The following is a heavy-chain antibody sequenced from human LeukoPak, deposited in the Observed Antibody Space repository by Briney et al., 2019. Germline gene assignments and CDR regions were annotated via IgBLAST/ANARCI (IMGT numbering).Heavy chain of an antibody. CDR2: IYHSGST. D-gene: IGHD3-22*01. V-gene: IGHV4-59*08. CDR3: ARQYYYDSHTFDY. CDR1: GGSISSYY. Sequence: SETLSLTCTVSGGSISSYYWSWIRQPPGKGLEWIGYIYHSGSTNYNPSLKSRVTISVDTSKNQFSLKLSPVTAADTAVYYCARQYYYDSHTFDYWGQGTLVTVSS. J-gene: IGHJ4*02.